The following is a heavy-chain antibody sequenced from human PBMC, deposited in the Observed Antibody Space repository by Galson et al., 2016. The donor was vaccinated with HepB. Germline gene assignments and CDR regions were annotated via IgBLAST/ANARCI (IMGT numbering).Heavy chain of an antibody. CDR3: AAERITMVRGGIYYYYGMDA. J-gene: IGHJ6*02. Sequence: SVKVSCKASGFTFTTSAVQWVRQTRGQRLEWIGWIVVGSGNTNYAQKFQERVTITRDMSTSTAYMELSSLRSEDTAVYYCAAERITMVRGGIYYYYGMDAWGQGTTVTVSS. CDR2: IVVGSGNT. V-gene: IGHV1-58*01. CDR1: GFTFTTSA. D-gene: IGHD3-10*01.